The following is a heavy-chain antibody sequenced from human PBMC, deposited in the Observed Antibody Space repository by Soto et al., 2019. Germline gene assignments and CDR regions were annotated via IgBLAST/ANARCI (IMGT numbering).Heavy chain of an antibody. CDR1: GGSISSSSYY. CDR3: ARLVASSTHCFAY. D-gene: IGHD6-6*01. J-gene: IGHJ4*02. V-gene: IGHV4-39*01. Sequence: PSETLSLTCTVSGGSISSSSYYWGWIRQPPGKGLEWIGSIYYSGSTYYNPSLKSRVTISVDTSKNQFSLKLSSVTAADTAVYYCARLVASSTHCFAYSGQGTLVTVSS. CDR2: IYYSGST.